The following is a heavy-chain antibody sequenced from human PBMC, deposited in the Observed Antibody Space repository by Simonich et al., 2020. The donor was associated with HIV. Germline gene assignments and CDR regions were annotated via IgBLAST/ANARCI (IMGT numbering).Heavy chain of an antibody. J-gene: IGHJ4*02. CDR2: INPNRGGT. Sequence: QVQLVQSGAELEKPGASVKVSCQASGYTFTGHYMHWVRQAPGQGLEGIGWINPNRGGTNDAQKFQGRVTMTRDTSISTAYMELSRLRSDDTAVYYCARGGYFDWLSNPDYWGQGTLVTVSS. CDR1: GYTFTGHY. V-gene: IGHV1-2*02. CDR3: ARGGYFDWLSNPDY. D-gene: IGHD3-9*01.